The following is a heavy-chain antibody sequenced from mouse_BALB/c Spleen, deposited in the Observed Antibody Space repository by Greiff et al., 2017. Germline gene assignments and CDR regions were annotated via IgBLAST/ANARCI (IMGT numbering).Heavy chain of an antibody. V-gene: IGHV5-6-3*01. CDR1: GFTFSSYG. Sequence: DVLLEESGGGLVQPGGSLKLSCAASGFTFSSYGMSWVRQTPDKRLEWVATINSNGGSTYYPNSVKGRFTISRDNTKNTLYMQMSSLKSEDTAMYCCARDDYDRRLDVWGQGTTLTVSS. D-gene: IGHD1-1*01. CDR3: ARDDYDRRLDV. CDR2: INSNGGST. J-gene: IGHJ2*01.